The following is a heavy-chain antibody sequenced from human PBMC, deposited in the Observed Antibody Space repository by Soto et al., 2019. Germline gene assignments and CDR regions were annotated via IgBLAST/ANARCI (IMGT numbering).Heavy chain of an antibody. CDR1: SGSFSGCY. Sequence: SETLSLTCAVYSGSFSGCYWSWLRQPPGKGLEWLGEIIHSGNTNYNPSLKSRLTMSVDTSKNQFSLKLSSVTAANTAVYYCARSKGDSRDVFDRWGQGTMVT. CDR2: IIHSGNT. D-gene: IGHD2-21*02. V-gene: IGHV4-34*12. CDR3: ARSKGDSRDVFDR. J-gene: IGHJ3*01.